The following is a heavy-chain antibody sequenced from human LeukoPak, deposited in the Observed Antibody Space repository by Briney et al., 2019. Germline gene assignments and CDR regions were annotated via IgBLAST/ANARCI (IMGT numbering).Heavy chain of an antibody. Sequence: PGGSLRLSCAASGFTFSSYAMHWVRQAPGKGLEYVSAISSNGGSTYYANSVKGRFTISRDNFKNTLYLQMGSLRAEDMAVYYCAREGLYSGSYFFDYWGQGTLVTVSS. V-gene: IGHV3-64*01. J-gene: IGHJ4*02. D-gene: IGHD1-26*01. CDR2: ISSNGGST. CDR1: GFTFSSYA. CDR3: AREGLYSGSYFFDY.